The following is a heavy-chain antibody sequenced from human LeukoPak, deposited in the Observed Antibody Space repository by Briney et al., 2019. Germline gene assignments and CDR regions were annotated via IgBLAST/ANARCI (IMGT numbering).Heavy chain of an antibody. J-gene: IGHJ2*01. CDR1: GFTFSSYS. CDR2: ISSSSSYI. CDR3: ARAPTSSSWFRWYFDL. D-gene: IGHD6-13*01. V-gene: IGHV3-21*01. Sequence: GGSLRLSCAASGFTFSSYSMNWVRQAPGKGLEWVSSISSSSSYIYYADSVKGRFTISRDNAKNSLYLQMNSLRAEDTAVYYCARAPTSSSWFRWYFDLWAVAPWSLSPQ.